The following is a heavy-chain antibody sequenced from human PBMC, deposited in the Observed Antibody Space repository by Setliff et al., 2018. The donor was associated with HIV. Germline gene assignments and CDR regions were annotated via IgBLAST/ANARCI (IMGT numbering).Heavy chain of an antibody. CDR1: GFTFSSYA. CDR2: ISTSGADT. V-gene: IGHV3-23*01. Sequence: PGGSLRLSCAASGFTFSSYAMSWVRQAPGKGLEWVSTISTSGADTYDANSIKGRFTISRDNSKNTLYLQMNSLTAEDTAVYYCARENYYVTEYWGQGTLVTVSS. CDR3: ARENYYVTEY. J-gene: IGHJ4*02. D-gene: IGHD3-10*02.